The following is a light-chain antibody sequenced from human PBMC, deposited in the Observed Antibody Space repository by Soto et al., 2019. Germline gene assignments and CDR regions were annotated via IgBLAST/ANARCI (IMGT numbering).Light chain of an antibody. V-gene: IGKV3-15*01. Sequence: EIVMTQSPATLSVSPGERATLSCRASQSVSSNLAWYQHNPGQAPRLLIYGASTRATGIPAMFSGSGSGTEFTLTISSLQSEDFAVYYCQQYNNWPHTFGQGTKLEIK. CDR1: QSVSSN. CDR3: QQYNNWPHT. CDR2: GAS. J-gene: IGKJ2*01.